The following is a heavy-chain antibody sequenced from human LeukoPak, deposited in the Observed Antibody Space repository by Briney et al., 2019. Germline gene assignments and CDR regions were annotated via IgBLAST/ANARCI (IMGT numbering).Heavy chain of an antibody. V-gene: IGHV1-2*02. CDR1: GYTFTGYY. Sequence: GASVTVSCKASGYTFTGYYMHWVRQAPGQGLEWMGWINPNSGGTNYAQKFQGRVTMTRDTSISTAYMELSRPRSDDTAVYYCARYSSSRGTHFDYWGQGTLVTVSS. J-gene: IGHJ4*02. CDR2: INPNSGGT. D-gene: IGHD6-13*01. CDR3: ARYSSSRGTHFDY.